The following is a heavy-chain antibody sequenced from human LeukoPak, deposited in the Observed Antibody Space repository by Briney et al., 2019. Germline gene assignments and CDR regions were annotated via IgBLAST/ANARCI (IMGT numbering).Heavy chain of an antibody. Sequence: SETLSLTCTVSGGSISNYYWSWIRQPPGKGLEWIGYISYSGSTNYNPSLKSRVTISADTSKNQVSLTLSSVTAADTAVYYCARHRAYSSSSPFDYWGQGTLVTVSS. CDR1: GGSISNYY. V-gene: IGHV4-59*08. CDR2: ISYSGST. CDR3: ARHRAYSSSSPFDY. D-gene: IGHD6-6*01. J-gene: IGHJ4*02.